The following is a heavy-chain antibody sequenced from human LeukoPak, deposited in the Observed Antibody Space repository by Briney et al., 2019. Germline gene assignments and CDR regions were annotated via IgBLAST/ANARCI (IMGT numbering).Heavy chain of an antibody. Sequence: SETLSLACSVSGGSISSSTYYWGWIRQPPGKGLEWIGNIYNSGSTYYNPSLKSRVTISVDTSKNQFSLKLSSVTAADTAVYYCARQAYSSNLGWFDPWGQGTLVTVSS. V-gene: IGHV4-39*01. CDR1: GGSISSSTYY. J-gene: IGHJ5*02. CDR2: IYNSGST. CDR3: ARQAYSSNLGWFDP. D-gene: IGHD6-13*01.